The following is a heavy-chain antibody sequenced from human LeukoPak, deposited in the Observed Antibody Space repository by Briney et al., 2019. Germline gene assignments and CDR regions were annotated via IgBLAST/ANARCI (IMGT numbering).Heavy chain of an antibody. CDR1: GGSFSGYY. CDR3: ARGGGDYDSREDFDY. D-gene: IGHD3-22*01. V-gene: IGHV4-34*01. Sequence: PSETLSLTCAVYGGSFSGYYWSWIRQPPGKGLEWIGEINHSGSTNYNPSLKSRVTISVDTSKNQFSLKLSSVTAADTAVYYCARGGGDYDSREDFDYWGQGTLVTVSS. CDR2: INHSGST. J-gene: IGHJ4*02.